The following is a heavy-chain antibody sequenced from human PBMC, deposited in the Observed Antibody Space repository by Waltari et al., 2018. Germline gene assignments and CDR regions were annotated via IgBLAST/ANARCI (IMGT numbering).Heavy chain of an antibody. V-gene: IGHV1-69*19. CDR3: AGLDGSGGSCYRYSFDA. CDR1: GGTFSSYA. Sequence: QVQLVQSGAEVKKPGSSVKVSCKASGGTFSSYAISWVRQAPGQGLEWMGGATPTFVTPTSAQKFQGMAPFPADYPPPPAYRRLSSLGSEETAVNYGAGLDGSGGSCYRYSFDAWGKGPLVTASS. J-gene: IGHJ4*02. D-gene: IGHD2-15*01. CDR2: ATPTFVTP.